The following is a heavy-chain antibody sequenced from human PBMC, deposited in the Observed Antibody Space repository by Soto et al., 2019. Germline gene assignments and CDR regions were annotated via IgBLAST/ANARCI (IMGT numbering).Heavy chain of an antibody. CDR1: GFTFSSYW. CDR3: ARDSRDVLRFLEWSTSKWFDP. Sequence: GGSLRLSCAASGFTFSSYWMSWVRQAPGKGLEWVANIKQDGSEKYYVDSVKGRFTISRDNAKNSLYLQMNSLRAEDTAVYYCARDSRDVLRFLEWSTSKWFDPWGQGTLVTVSS. CDR2: IKQDGSEK. J-gene: IGHJ5*02. V-gene: IGHV3-7*01. D-gene: IGHD3-3*01.